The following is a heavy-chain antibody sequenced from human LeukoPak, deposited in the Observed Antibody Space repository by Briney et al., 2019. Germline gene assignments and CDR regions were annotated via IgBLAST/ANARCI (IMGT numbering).Heavy chain of an antibody. D-gene: IGHD3-10*01. J-gene: IGHJ3*02. V-gene: IGHV4-30-4*08. CDR3: ARGGFGDAFDI. Sequence: SETLSLTCTVSGGSISSGDYYWSWLRQPPGKGLEWIGYIYYSGSTYYNPSLKSRVTISVDTSKNQFSLKLSSVTAADTAVYYCARGGFGDAFDIWGQGTMVVVSS. CDR1: GGSISSGDYY. CDR2: IYYSGST.